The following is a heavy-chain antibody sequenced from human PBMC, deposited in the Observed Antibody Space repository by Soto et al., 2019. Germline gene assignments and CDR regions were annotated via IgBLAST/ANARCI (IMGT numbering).Heavy chain of an antibody. D-gene: IGHD1-26*01. Sequence: GGSLRLSCAASGFTFSSYAMSWVRQAPGKGLEWVSAISGRGGSTYYADSVKGRFTISRDNSNNPLYLQMNSLIPEDTAVYYCATLSGSLASWFDPWGQGTLVTVSS. CDR3: ATLSGSLASWFDP. V-gene: IGHV3-23*01. J-gene: IGHJ5*02. CDR1: GFTFSSYA. CDR2: ISGRGGST.